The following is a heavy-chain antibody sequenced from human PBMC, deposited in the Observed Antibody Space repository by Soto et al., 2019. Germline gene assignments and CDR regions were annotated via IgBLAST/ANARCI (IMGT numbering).Heavy chain of an antibody. D-gene: IGHD1-26*01. CDR3: ASTVGATTDYYYGMDV. J-gene: IGHJ6*02. CDR1: GYTFTGYY. V-gene: IGHV1-2*04. Sequence: GASVKVSCKASGYTFTGYYMHWVRQAPGQGLEWMGWINPNSGGTNYAQKFQGWVTMTRDTSISTAYMELSSLRSEDTAVYYCASTVGATTDYYYGMDVWGQGTTVTVSS. CDR2: INPNSGGT.